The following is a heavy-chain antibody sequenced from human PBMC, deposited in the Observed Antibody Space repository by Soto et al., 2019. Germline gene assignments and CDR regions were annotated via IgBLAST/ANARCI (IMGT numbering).Heavy chain of an antibody. D-gene: IGHD3-10*01. CDR3: ARLVYDTRLNYMYFDF. CDR1: GVSISSGNW. V-gene: IGHV4-4*02. CDR2: IFHDGTA. J-gene: IGHJ4*02. Sequence: SETLSLTCAVSGVSISSGNWWTWVRQSPQRGLEYIGEIFHDGTANYYPSFERRVAISVDTPKNQFSLKLTSVTAADTAIYFCARLVYDTRLNYMYFDFWGQGTLVTVSS.